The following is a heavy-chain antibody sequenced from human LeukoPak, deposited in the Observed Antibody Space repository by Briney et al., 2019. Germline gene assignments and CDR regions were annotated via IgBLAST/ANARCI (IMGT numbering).Heavy chain of an antibody. D-gene: IGHD3/OR15-3a*01. CDR3: ARDPSRGLYYFDH. Sequence: PGGSLRLSCAASGFSVSDNYMSWVRQAPGKGLEWISIIYAGGTTHYADSVKGRFTISRDKSRNTFYLQMNSLRAEDTAVYYCARDPSRGLYYFDHWGQGTLVTVSS. CDR2: IYAGGTT. V-gene: IGHV3-66*01. J-gene: IGHJ4*02. CDR1: GFSVSDNY.